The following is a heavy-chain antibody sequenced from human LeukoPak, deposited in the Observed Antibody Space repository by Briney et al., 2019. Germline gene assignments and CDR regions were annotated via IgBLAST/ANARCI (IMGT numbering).Heavy chain of an antibody. CDR1: GGSISSYY. CDR3: ASPFPDYYYDSSGYYYGFDY. V-gene: IGHV4-59*01. CDR2: IYYSGST. D-gene: IGHD3-22*01. Sequence: SETLSLTCTVSGGSISSYYWSWIRQPPGKGLEWIGYIYYSGSTNYNPSLKSRVTISVDTSKDQFSLKLSSVTAADTAVYYCASPFPDYYYDSSGYYYGFDYWGQGTLVTVSS. J-gene: IGHJ4*02.